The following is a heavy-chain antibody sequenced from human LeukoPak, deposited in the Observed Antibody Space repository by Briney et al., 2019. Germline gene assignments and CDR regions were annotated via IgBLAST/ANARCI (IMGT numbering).Heavy chain of an antibody. V-gene: IGHV4-39*01. CDR2: INYSGYT. J-gene: IGHJ4*02. D-gene: IGHD3-22*01. CDR3: ARPGYYDNSGFNFDY. Sequence: SETLSLTCTVSGGSISSSTVYWGWIRQPPGKGLEWIGGINYSGYTYYNPSLKSRVTISVDTPKNQFSLKLSSVTAADTGVYYCARPGYYDNSGFNFDYWGQGTLVTVSS. CDR1: GGSISSSTVY.